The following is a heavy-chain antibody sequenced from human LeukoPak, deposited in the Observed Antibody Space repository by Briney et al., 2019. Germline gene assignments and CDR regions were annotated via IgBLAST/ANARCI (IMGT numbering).Heavy chain of an antibody. V-gene: IGHV4-59*01. CDR3: ARALIGDYGPRRLYYYYYDMDV. CDR2: IYYSGST. J-gene: IGHJ6*02. Sequence: SETLSLTCTVSGGSISGYYWSWIRQPPGKGLEWIGYIYYSGSTNYNASLKSRVTISVDTSKNQYSLKLSSVTAADTAVYYSARALIGDYGPRRLYYYYYDMDVWGQGTTVTVSS. CDR1: GGSISGYY. D-gene: IGHD4-17*01.